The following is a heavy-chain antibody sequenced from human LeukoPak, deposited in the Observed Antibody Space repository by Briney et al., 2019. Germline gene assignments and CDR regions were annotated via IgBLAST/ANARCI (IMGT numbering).Heavy chain of an antibody. J-gene: IGHJ4*02. CDR1: GFTFSDYY. Sequence: GASLRLSCAASGFTFSDYYMSWIRQAPGKGLGWASYISSSGSTIYYADSVKGRFTISRDNAKNSLYLQMHSLRAEDTAVYYCLRVKRGLRDFDWLFLFDYWGQGTLVTVSS. D-gene: IGHD3-9*01. CDR3: LRVKRGLRDFDWLFLFDY. CDR2: ISSSGSTI. V-gene: IGHV3-11*01.